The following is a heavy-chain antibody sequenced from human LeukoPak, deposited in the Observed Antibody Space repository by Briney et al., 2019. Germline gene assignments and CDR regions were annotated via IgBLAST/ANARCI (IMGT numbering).Heavy chain of an antibody. CDR3: ARAPSGYDSFDY. Sequence: ASVKVSCKASGYTFTVYYLHWVRQAPGQGLEWMGWINPNSGGTHFAQRFQGRVSMTRATSISTAYMELSRLRSDDTAVYYCARAPSGYDSFDYWGQGTLVTVSS. CDR2: INPNSGGT. V-gene: IGHV1-2*02. J-gene: IGHJ4*02. CDR1: GYTFTVYY. D-gene: IGHD5-12*01.